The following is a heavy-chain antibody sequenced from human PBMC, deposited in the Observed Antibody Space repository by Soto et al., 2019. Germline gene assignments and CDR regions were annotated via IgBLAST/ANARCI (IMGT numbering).Heavy chain of an antibody. CDR2: IKQDGSEK. Sequence: GGSLRLSCAASGFTFSSYWMSWVRQAPGKGLEWVANIKQDGSEKYYVDSVKGRFTISRDNDKNSLYLQMNSLRAEDTAVYYCARDTITGTTTYYGMDVWGQGTTVTVSS. CDR3: ARDTITGTTTYYGMDV. J-gene: IGHJ6*02. CDR1: GFTFSSYW. V-gene: IGHV3-7*05. D-gene: IGHD1-7*01.